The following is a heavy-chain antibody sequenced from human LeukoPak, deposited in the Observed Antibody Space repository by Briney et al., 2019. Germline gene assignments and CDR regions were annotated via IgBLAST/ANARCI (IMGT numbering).Heavy chain of an antibody. Sequence: KPSETLSLTCTVSGGSISDSGYYWVWIRQPPGKGLDFIGTIYDSGSSYYNPSLKSRVTISIDTSKNQFSLKLTSVTAADTAIYYCARVGRGGMATPTFDSWGQGTLVTVSS. CDR2: IYDSGSS. J-gene: IGHJ4*02. CDR1: GGSISDSGYY. D-gene: IGHD5-24*01. V-gene: IGHV4-39*01. CDR3: ARVGRGGMATPTFDS.